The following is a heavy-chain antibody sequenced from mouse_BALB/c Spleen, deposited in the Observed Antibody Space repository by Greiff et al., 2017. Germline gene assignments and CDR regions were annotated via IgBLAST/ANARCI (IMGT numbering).Heavy chain of an antibody. D-gene: IGHD2-10*02. CDR2: INPYNDGT. V-gene: IGHV1-14*01. CDR1: GYTFTSYV. J-gene: IGHJ4*01. Sequence: EVQVVESGPELVKPGASVKMSCKASGYTFTSYVMHWVKQKPGQGLEWIGYINPYNDGTKYNEKFKGKATLTSDKSSSTAYMELSSLTSEDSAVYYCARKQYGKGYYAMDYWGQGTSVTVSS. CDR3: ARKQYGKGYYAMDY.